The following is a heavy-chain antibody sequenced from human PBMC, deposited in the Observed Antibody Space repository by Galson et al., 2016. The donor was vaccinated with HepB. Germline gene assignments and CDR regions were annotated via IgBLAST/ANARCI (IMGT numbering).Heavy chain of an antibody. Sequence: SLRLSCAASGFTFSGYAMHWVRQAPGKGLEWVGLIRYDGSNEYYADSVKGRFTISRDNSKNSLYLQMNSLRAEDTAVYYRARGASTGWEVGACDFWGQGTTVTVS. D-gene: IGHD6-19*01. CDR3: ARGASTGWEVGACDF. J-gene: IGHJ6*02. CDR2: IRYDGSNE. V-gene: IGHV3-33*01. CDR1: GFTFSGYA.